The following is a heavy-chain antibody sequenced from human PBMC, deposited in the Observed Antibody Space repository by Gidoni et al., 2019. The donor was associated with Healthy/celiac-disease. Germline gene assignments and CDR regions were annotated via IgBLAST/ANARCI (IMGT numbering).Heavy chain of an antibody. J-gene: IGHJ4*02. CDR1: GSTFSSYA. V-gene: IGHV3-23*01. D-gene: IGHD3-10*01. Sequence: EVQLLESGGGLVQPGGSMRLSCAASGSTFSSYAMSWVRQAPGKGREWVSAISGSGGSTYYADSVKGRFTISRDNSKNTLYLQMNSLRAEDTAVYYCAKTRPHYYGSGRAFDYWGQGTLVTVSS. CDR2: ISGSGGST. CDR3: AKTRPHYYGSGRAFDY.